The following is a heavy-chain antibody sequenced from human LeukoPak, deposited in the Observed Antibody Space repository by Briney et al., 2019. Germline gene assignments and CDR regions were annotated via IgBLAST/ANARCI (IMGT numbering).Heavy chain of an antibody. V-gene: IGHV4-34*01. CDR3: ARGPTRYSSSWYPHLYFDY. CDR1: GGSFSGYY. D-gene: IGHD6-13*01. Sequence: SETLSLTCAVYGGSFSGYYWSWIRQPPGKGLEWIGEINHSGSTNYNPSLKGRVTISVDTSKNQFSLKLSSVTAADTAVYYCARGPTRYSSSWYPHLYFDYWGQGTLVTVSS. J-gene: IGHJ4*02. CDR2: INHSGST.